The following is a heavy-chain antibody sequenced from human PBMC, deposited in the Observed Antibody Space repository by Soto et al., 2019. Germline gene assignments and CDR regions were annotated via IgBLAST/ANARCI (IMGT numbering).Heavy chain of an antibody. Sequence: RPGGSLRLSCAASGFTFSGSAMHWVRQASGKGLEWVGRIRSKANSYATAYAASVKGRFTISRDDSKNTAYLQMNSLKTEDTAVYYCTTNYDSSGYYHGGDNWFDPWGQGTLLTVSS. D-gene: IGHD3-22*01. CDR1: GFTFSGSA. V-gene: IGHV3-73*01. J-gene: IGHJ5*02. CDR3: TTNYDSSGYYHGGDNWFDP. CDR2: IRSKANSYAT.